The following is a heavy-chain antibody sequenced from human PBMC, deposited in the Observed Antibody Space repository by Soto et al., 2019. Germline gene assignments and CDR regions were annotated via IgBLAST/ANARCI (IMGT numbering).Heavy chain of an antibody. CDR2: ISYDGSNK. CDR1: GFTFSRYG. V-gene: IGHV3-30*18. CDR3: AKDGTETSVLRFLEWLSLTDAFDI. J-gene: IGHJ3*02. Sequence: PGGSLRLSCAASGFTFSRYGMHWVRQAPGKGLEWVAVISYDGSNKYYADSVKGRFTISRDNSKNTLYLQMNSLRAEDTAVYYWAKDGTETSVLRFLEWLSLTDAFDIWGQGTMVTVSS. D-gene: IGHD3-3*01.